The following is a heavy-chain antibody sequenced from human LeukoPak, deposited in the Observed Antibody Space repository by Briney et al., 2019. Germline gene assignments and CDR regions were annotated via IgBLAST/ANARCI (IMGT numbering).Heavy chain of an antibody. CDR1: GFIFSNYA. Sequence: GVSLRLSCAASGFIFSNYAMSWVRQAPGKGLEWVSAIGGRDGGTYYADSVKGRFTVSRDDPKNTLYLQMNTLRAEDTAVYYCAKWGDYDILTGYYDSDYWGQGTLVTVSS. D-gene: IGHD3-9*01. CDR3: AKWGDYDILTGYYDSDY. CDR2: IGGRDGGT. V-gene: IGHV3-23*01. J-gene: IGHJ4*02.